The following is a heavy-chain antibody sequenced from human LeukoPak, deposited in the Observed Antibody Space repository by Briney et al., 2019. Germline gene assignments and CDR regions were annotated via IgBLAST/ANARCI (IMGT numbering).Heavy chain of an antibody. CDR3: ARAAGEQLVPFDY. D-gene: IGHD6-6*01. CDR1: GFTFSSYS. Sequence: GGSLRLSCAASGFTFSSYSMNWVRQAPGKGLEWISYVTYNGATMYYTDSVKGRFTASRDNGKNSLYLQMNSLRAEDTAVYYCARAAGEQLVPFDYWGQGTLVTVSS. V-gene: IGHV3-48*04. J-gene: IGHJ4*02. CDR2: VTYNGATM.